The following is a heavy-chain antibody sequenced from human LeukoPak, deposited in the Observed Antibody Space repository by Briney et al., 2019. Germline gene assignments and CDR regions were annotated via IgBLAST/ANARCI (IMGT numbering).Heavy chain of an antibody. CDR1: GGSMTSLY. CDR2: ISWRGYT. D-gene: IGHD4-23*01. V-gene: IGHV4-59*11. CDR3: ARGRNDNGGMFFDS. Sequence: TSETLSLTCTVSGGSMTSLYWGYIRQAPGKGLEWIGFISWRGYTSYSPALKSRVAISVDTSKSQFSLRLSSMTAADTAFYYCARGRNDNGGMFFDSWAQGTLDTVSS. J-gene: IGHJ4*02.